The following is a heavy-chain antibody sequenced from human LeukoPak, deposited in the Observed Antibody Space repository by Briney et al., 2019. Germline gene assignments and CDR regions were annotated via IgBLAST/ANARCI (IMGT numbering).Heavy chain of an antibody. V-gene: IGHV3-23*01. CDR3: AKDSSRSYNPHDAFDI. CDR1: GFTFSSYG. CDR2: ISGSGGST. J-gene: IGHJ3*02. Sequence: PGGSLRLSCAASGFTFSSYGMGWVRQAPGKGLEWVSAISGSGGSTYYADSVKGRFTISRDNSKNTLYLQMNSLRAEDTAVYYCAKDSSRSYNPHDAFDIWGQGTMVTVSS. D-gene: IGHD1-26*01.